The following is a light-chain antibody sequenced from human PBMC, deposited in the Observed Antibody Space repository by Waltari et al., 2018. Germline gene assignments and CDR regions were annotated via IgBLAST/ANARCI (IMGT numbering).Light chain of an antibody. CDR3: CSYASSSPRLI. CDR1: YRNVGRYDL. Sequence: QSALTQPASVSGSLGQSISLSCSGTYRNVGRYDLLSWYPQRPGEAPKLLIYEVLKRPSGISNRFSGSKSGNAASLTISALQPEDEGTYYCCSYASSSPRLIFGGGTELSVL. CDR2: EVL. V-gene: IGLV2-23*02. J-gene: IGLJ2*01.